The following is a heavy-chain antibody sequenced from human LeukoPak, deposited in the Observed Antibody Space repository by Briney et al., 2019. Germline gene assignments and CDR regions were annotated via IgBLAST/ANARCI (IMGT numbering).Heavy chain of an antibody. CDR2: ISSGGGAGT. CDR3: AKDGIGYCSSTSCYQYFDY. CDR1: GFTFSSFA. Sequence: GGSLRLSCAASGFTFSSFAMSWVRQAPGKGLEWVSAISSGGGAGTYYADSVKGRFTISRDNSKNTLYLQMNSLRAEDTAVYYCAKDGIGYCSSTSCYQYFDYWGQGTLVTVSS. V-gene: IGHV3-23*01. J-gene: IGHJ4*02. D-gene: IGHD2-2*01.